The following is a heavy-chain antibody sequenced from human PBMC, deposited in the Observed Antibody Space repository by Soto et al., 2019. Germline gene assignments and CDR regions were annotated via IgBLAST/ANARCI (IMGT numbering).Heavy chain of an antibody. Sequence: PGESLKISCKGSGYSFTSYWIGWVRQMPGKGLEWMGIIYPGDSDTRYSPSFQGQVTISADKSISPAYLQWSSPKAADTAMYYCARHGGYVSYYHYGMDVWGQGTTVTVSS. V-gene: IGHV5-51*01. CDR1: GYSFTSYW. CDR2: IYPGDSDT. D-gene: IGHD1-1*01. CDR3: ARHGGYVSYYHYGMDV. J-gene: IGHJ6*02.